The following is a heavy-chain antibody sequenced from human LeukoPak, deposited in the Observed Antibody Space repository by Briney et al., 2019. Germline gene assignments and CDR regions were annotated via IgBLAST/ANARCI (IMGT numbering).Heavy chain of an antibody. V-gene: IGHV3-53*01. CDR1: GFTVSYNY. CDR2: IYADGKT. J-gene: IGHJ4*02. CDR3: ARGDTGTTVTLDY. D-gene: IGHD4-17*01. Sequence: GGSLRLSCAASGFTVSYNYMTWVRQAPGKGLEWVSVIYADGKTYYADSVKGRLTISRDNSKNTLYLQMNSLRAEDTAIYYCARGDTGTTVTLDYWGQGTLVTVSS.